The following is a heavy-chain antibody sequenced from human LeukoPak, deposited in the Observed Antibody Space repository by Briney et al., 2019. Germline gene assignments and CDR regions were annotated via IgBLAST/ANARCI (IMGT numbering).Heavy chain of an antibody. CDR3: ARVRGSPAAFDI. CDR1: GFTFSSYW. D-gene: IGHD3-16*01. CDR2: INSDGSST. V-gene: IGHV3-74*01. Sequence: GGSLRLSCAASGFTFSSYWMHWVRQAPGKGLVWVSRINSDGSSTSYADSVKGRFTISRDNAKNTLYLQMNSLRAEDTAVYYCARVRGSPAAFDIWGQGTMVTVSS. J-gene: IGHJ3*02.